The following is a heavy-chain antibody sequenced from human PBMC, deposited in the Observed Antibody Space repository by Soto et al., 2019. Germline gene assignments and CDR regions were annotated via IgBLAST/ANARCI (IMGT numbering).Heavy chain of an antibody. J-gene: IGHJ5*01. Sequence: GASVKVSCKAPGDTFTSYYMHWVRQAPGHGLEWMGVINPNGGSIRFAQKFQGRVTMTRDTSRSTVYMELRGLTSEDTAVYYCASSSAGAYAILIEGTNWFASWGQGTLVTVSS. CDR1: GDTFTSYY. CDR2: INPNGGSI. V-gene: IGHV1-46*01. D-gene: IGHD2-8*01. CDR3: ASSSAGAYAILIEGTNWFAS.